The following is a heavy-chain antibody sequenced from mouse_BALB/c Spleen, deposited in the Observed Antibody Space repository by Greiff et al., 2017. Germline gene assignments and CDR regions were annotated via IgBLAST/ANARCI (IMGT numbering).Heavy chain of an antibody. CDR3: ARGGTGYFDY. CDR2: ISSGGSYT. V-gene: IGHV5-9-4*01. D-gene: IGHD3-3*01. J-gene: IGHJ2*01. CDR1: GFTFSSYA. Sequence: EVMLVESGGGLVKPGGSLKLSCAASGFTFSSYAMSWVRQSPEKRLEWVAEISSGGSYTYYPDTVTGRFTISRDNAKNTLYLEMSSLRSEDTAMYYCARGGTGYFDYWGQGTTLTVSS.